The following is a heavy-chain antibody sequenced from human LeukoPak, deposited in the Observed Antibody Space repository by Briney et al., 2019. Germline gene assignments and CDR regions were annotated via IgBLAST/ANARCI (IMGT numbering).Heavy chain of an antibody. J-gene: IGHJ6*02. D-gene: IGHD3-9*01. CDR2: ISYDGSNK. CDR1: GFTFSSYA. CDR3: ARDSRYFDWLPYYYYGMDV. V-gene: IGHV3-30*04. Sequence: PGGSLRLSCAASGFTFSSYAMHWVRQAPGKGLEWVAVISYDGSNKYYADSVKGRFTISRDNSKNTLYLQMNSLSAEDTAVYYCARDSRYFDWLPYYYYGMDVWGQGTTVTVSS.